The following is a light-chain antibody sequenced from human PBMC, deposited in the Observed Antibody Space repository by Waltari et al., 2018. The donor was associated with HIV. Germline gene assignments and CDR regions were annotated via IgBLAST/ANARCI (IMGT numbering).Light chain of an antibody. J-gene: IGKJ4*01. V-gene: IGKV3-15*01. CDR3: QQYNNWPLT. CDR1: QNVISH. Sequence: EIVMTQSPATLSVSPGERATLSCRASQNVISHLAGYQQKPGQAPRLLIYGASTRATGFPARFSGSGWGTEFTLTISTLQAEDFAVYYCQQYNNWPLTFGGGTKVEIK. CDR2: GAS.